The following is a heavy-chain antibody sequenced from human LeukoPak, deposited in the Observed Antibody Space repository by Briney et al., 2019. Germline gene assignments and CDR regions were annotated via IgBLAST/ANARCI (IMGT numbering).Heavy chain of an antibody. Sequence: QPGGSLRLSCAASGFAFSSYAMTWVRQAPGKGLEWVSAITGSGGNTYYPDSVKGRFTISRDNSKNTLYLQMNSLRAEDTAVYYCAKLIPPVDCSSTSCYGFDYWGQGTLFTVSS. J-gene: IGHJ4*02. D-gene: IGHD2-2*01. CDR2: ITGSGGNT. CDR1: GFAFSSYA. CDR3: AKLIPPVDCSSTSCYGFDY. V-gene: IGHV3-23*01.